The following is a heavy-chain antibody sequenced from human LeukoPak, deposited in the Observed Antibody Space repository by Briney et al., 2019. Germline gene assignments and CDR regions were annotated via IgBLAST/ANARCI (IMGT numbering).Heavy chain of an antibody. D-gene: IGHD3-22*01. CDR1: GYTFTGYY. CDR3: AREGDSSGYYWWYFDL. V-gene: IGHV1-2*02. J-gene: IGHJ2*01. CDR2: INPNSGGT. Sequence: ASVKVSCKASGYTFTGYYIHWVRQAPGQGLEWMGWINPNSGGTNYVERFKGRVTMTRDTSISTAYMELRSLRSDDTAVYYCAREGDSSGYYWWYFDLWGRGTLVTVSS.